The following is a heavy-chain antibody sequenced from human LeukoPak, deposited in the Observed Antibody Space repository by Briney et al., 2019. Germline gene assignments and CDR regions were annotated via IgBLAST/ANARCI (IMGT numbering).Heavy chain of an antibody. CDR2: TSGSGENS. J-gene: IGHJ4*02. Sequence: GGSLRLSCAASGFTFSNYGMSWVRQAPGKGLEWVSVTSGSGENSYYADSVKGRFTISRDNFKNTLYLQMNSLRPEDTAMYYCAKDHAWYNPGSNFDYWGQGTRVTVSS. D-gene: IGHD3-10*01. V-gene: IGHV3-23*01. CDR1: GFTFSNYG. CDR3: AKDHAWYNPGSNFDY.